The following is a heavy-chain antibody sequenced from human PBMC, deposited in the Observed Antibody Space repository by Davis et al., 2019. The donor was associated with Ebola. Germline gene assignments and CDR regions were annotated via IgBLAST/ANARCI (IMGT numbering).Heavy chain of an antibody. CDR1: GFTFSSYA. D-gene: IGHD2-15*01. CDR3: AKELGYCSGGSCLYYYYYGMDV. CDR2: ISYDGSNK. Sequence: GESLKISCAASGFTFSSYAMHWVRQAPGKGLEWVAVISYDGSNKYYADSVKGRFTISRDNSKNTLYLQMNSLRAEDTAVYYCAKELGYCSGGSCLYYYYYGMDVWGQGTTVTVSS. V-gene: IGHV3-30-3*01. J-gene: IGHJ6*02.